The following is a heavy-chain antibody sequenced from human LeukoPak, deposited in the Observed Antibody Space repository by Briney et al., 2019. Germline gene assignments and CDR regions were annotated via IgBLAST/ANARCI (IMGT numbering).Heavy chain of an antibody. J-gene: IGHJ4*02. V-gene: IGHV3-33*01. Sequence: GGSLRLSCAASGFTFSSYGMHWVRQAPGKGLEWVAVIWYDGSNKYYADSVKGRFTISRDNSKNTLYLQMNSLRAEDTAVYYCARGEWYSSSFTQGAFDYWGQGTLVTVSS. CDR3: ARGEWYSSSFTQGAFDY. D-gene: IGHD6-6*01. CDR2: IWYDGSNK. CDR1: GFTFSSYG.